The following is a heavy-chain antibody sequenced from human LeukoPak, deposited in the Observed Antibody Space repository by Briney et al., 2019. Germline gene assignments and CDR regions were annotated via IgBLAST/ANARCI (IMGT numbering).Heavy chain of an antibody. J-gene: IGHJ6*02. D-gene: IGHD5-24*01. V-gene: IGHV3-21*01. CDR2: ISSSSSYI. CDR3: ARDLRPQMATMSQPYGMDV. Sequence: PGGSLRLSCAASGFTFSSYSMNWVRQAPGKGLEWVSSISSSSSYIYYADSVKGRLTIPRDNAKNSLYLQMNSLRAEDTAVYYCARDLRPQMATMSQPYGMDVWGQGTTVTVSS. CDR1: GFTFSSYS.